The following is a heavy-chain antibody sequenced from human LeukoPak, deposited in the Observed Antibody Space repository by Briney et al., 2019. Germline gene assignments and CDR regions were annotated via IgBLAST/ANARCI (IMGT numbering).Heavy chain of an antibody. Sequence: PGGSLRLSCAASGFPVSSNYMSWVRQAPGKGLDWVSVIYSGGSTYYADSVKGRFTISRDNSKNTLYLQMNSLRAEDTAVYYCARFTGWLRHYYFDYWGQGTLVTVSS. J-gene: IGHJ4*02. CDR2: IYSGGST. D-gene: IGHD5-12*01. CDR1: GFPVSSNY. CDR3: ARFTGWLRHYYFDY. V-gene: IGHV3-53*01.